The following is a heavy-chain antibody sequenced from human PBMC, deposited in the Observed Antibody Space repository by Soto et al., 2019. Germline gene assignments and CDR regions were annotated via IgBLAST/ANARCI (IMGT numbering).Heavy chain of an antibody. CDR1: GGTFSSYA. J-gene: IGHJ6*02. D-gene: IGHD6-13*01. Sequence: SVKVSCKASGGTFSSYAISWVRQAPGQGLEWMGGIIPIFGTANYTQKFQGRVTITADKSTSTAYMELSSLRSEDTAVYYCATGQQLVLGMDVWGQGTPVTVSS. V-gene: IGHV1-69*06. CDR2: IIPIFGTA. CDR3: ATGQQLVLGMDV.